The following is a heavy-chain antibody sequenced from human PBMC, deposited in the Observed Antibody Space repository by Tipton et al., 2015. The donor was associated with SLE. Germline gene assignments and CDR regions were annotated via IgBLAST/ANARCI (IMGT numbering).Heavy chain of an antibody. J-gene: IGHJ2*01. Sequence: TLSLTCTVSGDSISNHYCNWIRQPPGKGLEWIGYIYYSGSSNTNYNPSLKSRVTMSLDTSKNQFSLKLSSVTAADTAVYYCARTNLQESLVDWYFDLWGRGTLVTVSS. V-gene: IGHV4-59*11. CDR2: IYYSGSS. D-gene: IGHD5-24*01. CDR3: ARTNLQESLVDWYFDL. CDR1: GDSISNHY.